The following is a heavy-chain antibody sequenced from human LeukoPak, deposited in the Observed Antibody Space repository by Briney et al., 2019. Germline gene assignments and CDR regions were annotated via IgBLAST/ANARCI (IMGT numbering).Heavy chain of an antibody. CDR2: ISSGGNT. V-gene: IGHV3-53*01. CDR1: GFTFSSYA. CDR3: AREVRGYYFDY. Sequence: PGGSLRLSCVVSGFTFSSYAMSWVRQAPGKGLEWVSVISSGGNTYYADSVKGRFTISRDISKNTLYLQMNGLRAEDTAVYYCAREVRGYYFDYWGQGTLVTVSS. D-gene: IGHD3-22*01. J-gene: IGHJ4*02.